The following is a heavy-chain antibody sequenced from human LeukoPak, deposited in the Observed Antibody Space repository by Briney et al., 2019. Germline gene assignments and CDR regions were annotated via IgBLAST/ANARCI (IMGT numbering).Heavy chain of an antibody. J-gene: IGHJ6*02. CDR2: IDCDVDR. CDR3: ERTPGSQRGGGGYYYGMDV. CDR1: GFSLIATGMY. D-gene: IGHD6-25*01. Sequence: SCPTRVNHTHTLTLTYTFSGFSLIATGMYVCKIHQPPVTALEWLARIDCDVDRYYITSLTTMLTISKDTSKNQLVHTITNNHPVDTATYYCERTPGSQRGGGGYYYGMDVWGQGTTVIVSS. V-gene: IGHV2-70*11.